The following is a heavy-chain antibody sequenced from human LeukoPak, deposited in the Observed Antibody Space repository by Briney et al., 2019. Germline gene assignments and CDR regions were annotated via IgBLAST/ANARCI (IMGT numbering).Heavy chain of an antibody. CDR3: ASSGSYRFDY. J-gene: IGHJ4*02. D-gene: IGHD1-26*01. CDR1: GFTFSSYG. CDR2: ISKNGDTT. V-gene: IGHV3-23*01. Sequence: GGSLRLSCAASGFTFSSYGIHWVRQAPGKGLEWVSVISKNGDTTYYADSVKGRFTISRDNSKNTLYLQMNSLRDEDTAVYYCASSGSYRFDYWGQGTLVTVSS.